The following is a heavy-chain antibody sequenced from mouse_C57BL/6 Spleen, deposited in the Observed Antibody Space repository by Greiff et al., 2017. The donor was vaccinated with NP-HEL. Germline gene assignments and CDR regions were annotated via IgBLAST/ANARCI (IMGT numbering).Heavy chain of an antibody. J-gene: IGHJ2*01. CDR1: GFNIKDYY. Sequence: VQLQQSGAELVKPGASVKLSCTASGFNIKDYYMHWVKQRTEQGLEWIGRIDPEDGETKYAPKFQGKATITADTSSNTADLQLSSLTSEDTAVYYCASRDYYGSSPGYFDYWGQGTTLTVSS. D-gene: IGHD1-1*01. CDR2: IDPEDGET. V-gene: IGHV14-2*01. CDR3: ASRDYYGSSPGYFDY.